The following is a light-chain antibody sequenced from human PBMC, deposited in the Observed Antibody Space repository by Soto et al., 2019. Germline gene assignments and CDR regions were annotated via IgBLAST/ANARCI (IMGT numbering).Light chain of an antibody. Sequence: DIQMTQSPSSLSASVGDRVTITCRASQGTSNYLAWYQQKPGKVPKLLIYAASTLQSGVPSRFRGSGSGTYFPLTIHSLQHEDVATYYCQKYNSAPTWTFGQGTKVEIK. CDR3: QKYNSAPTWT. CDR2: AAS. CDR1: QGTSNY. J-gene: IGKJ1*01. V-gene: IGKV1-27*01.